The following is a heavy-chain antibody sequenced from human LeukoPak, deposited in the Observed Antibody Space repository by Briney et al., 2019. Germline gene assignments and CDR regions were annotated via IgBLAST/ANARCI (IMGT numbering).Heavy chain of an antibody. D-gene: IGHD1-26*01. Sequence: GGSLRLSCVASGFTVSSSYMKWVRQAPGKGLEWISVIDTGGGTNYADSVKGRFTISRDISKNTVYLQMNSLRAEDTAVYYCARRGSPVRPLDYWGQGTLVTVSS. V-gene: IGHV3-66*04. CDR2: IDTGGGT. CDR1: GFTVSSSY. J-gene: IGHJ4*02. CDR3: ARRGSPVRPLDY.